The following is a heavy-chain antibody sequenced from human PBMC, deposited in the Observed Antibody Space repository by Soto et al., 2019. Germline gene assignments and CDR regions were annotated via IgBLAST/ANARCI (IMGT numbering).Heavy chain of an antibody. CDR3: ARTYYADHSGYSPIDF. CDR2: IKQDGSAK. CDR1: GFTFSNYW. D-gene: IGHD3-22*01. Sequence: GGSLRLSCAASGFTFSNYWMSWVRQAPGKGLEWVANIKQDGSAKYYVDSVKGRFTISRDNVKNSLHLQMDSLRVEDTAVYHCARTYYADHSGYSPIDFWGQGAPVSVS. V-gene: IGHV3-7*01. J-gene: IGHJ4*02.